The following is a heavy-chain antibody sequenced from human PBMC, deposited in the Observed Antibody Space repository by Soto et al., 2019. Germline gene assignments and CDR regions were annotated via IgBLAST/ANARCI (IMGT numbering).Heavy chain of an antibody. V-gene: IGHV1-69*01. CDR3: AYYYDSSGYSEYNYYGMDV. CDR1: GRTFSSYA. CDR2: IIPIFGTA. Sequence: QVQLVQSGAEVKKPGSSVKVSCKASGRTFSSYAISWVRQAPGQGLEWMGGIIPIFGTANYAQKFQDRVTITADESTSTAYMELSSLRSEDTAVYYCAYYYDSSGYSEYNYYGMDVWGQGTTVTVSS. J-gene: IGHJ6*02. D-gene: IGHD3-22*01.